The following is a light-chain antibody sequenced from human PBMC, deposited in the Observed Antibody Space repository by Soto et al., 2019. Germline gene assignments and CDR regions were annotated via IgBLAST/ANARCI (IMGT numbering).Light chain of an antibody. CDR3: AAWDDSLNGRV. J-gene: IGLJ2*01. CDR1: SSNIGTDT. CDR2: NNN. V-gene: IGLV1-44*01. Sequence: QSVLTQPRSASGTPGQRVTISCSGSSSNIGTDTVNWYQQLPGTAPKLLISNNNRRPSGVPDRFSGSKSGTSASLAISGLQSEDAADYYCAAWDDSLNGRVFGGGTKLTVL.